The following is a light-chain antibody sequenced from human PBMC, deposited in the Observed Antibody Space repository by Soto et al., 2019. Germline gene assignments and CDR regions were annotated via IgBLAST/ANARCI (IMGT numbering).Light chain of an antibody. CDR2: RND. Sequence: QSVLTQPPSVSGTPGRRVTISCSGSISNIGNNYVYWFQQLPGTAPKVLSNRNDQRPSGVPDRFSGSKSGTSASLAISGLRSEDEAEYYCAAWDDTVRSYVFGTGTKLTVL. CDR1: ISNIGNNY. CDR3: AAWDDTVRSYV. V-gene: IGLV1-47*01. J-gene: IGLJ1*01.